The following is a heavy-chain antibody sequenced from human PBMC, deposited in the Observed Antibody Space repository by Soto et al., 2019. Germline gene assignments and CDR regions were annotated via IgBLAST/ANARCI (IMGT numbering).Heavy chain of an antibody. CDR3: ARDKTYSSSSPVSYYYYGMDV. V-gene: IGHV6-1*01. CDR2: TYYRSTRWYN. J-gene: IGHJ6*02. CDR1: GDSVSSNSAA. Sequence: SQTLSLTCAISGDSVSSNSAAWNWIRQSPSRGLEWLGRTYYRSTRWYNDYAVSVRGRITVNPDTSKNQFSLQMNSLRAEDTAVYYCARDKTYSSSSPVSYYYYGMDVWGQGTTVTVSS. D-gene: IGHD6-6*01.